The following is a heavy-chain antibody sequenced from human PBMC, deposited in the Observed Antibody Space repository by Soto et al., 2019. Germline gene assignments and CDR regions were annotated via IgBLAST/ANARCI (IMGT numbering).Heavy chain of an antibody. V-gene: IGHV4-59*08. Sequence: QVRLQESGPGLVKPSETLSLTCTVSGGSISGFFWSWIRQPPGKGLELIAYIYFSGSSIYNPSLRSRVTISVDMSKNQFSLNLSSVTAADTAVYYCARLPFRAFDIWGQGTMVTVSS. CDR3: ARLPFRAFDI. J-gene: IGHJ3*02. CDR1: GGSISGFF. CDR2: IYFSGSS.